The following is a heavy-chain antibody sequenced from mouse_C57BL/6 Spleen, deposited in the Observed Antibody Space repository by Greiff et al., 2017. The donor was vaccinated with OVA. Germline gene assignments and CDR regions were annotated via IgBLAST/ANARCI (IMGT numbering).Heavy chain of an antibody. CDR2: ISDGGSYT. J-gene: IGHJ2*01. V-gene: IGHV5-4*01. CDR3: ASLYYDYDGYFDY. D-gene: IGHD2-4*01. CDR1: GFTFSSYA. Sequence: EVHLVESGGGLVKPGGSLKLSCAASGFTFSSYAMSWVRQTPEKRLEWVATISDGGSYTYYPDNVQGRFTISRDNAKNNLYLQMSHLKSEDTAMYYCASLYYDYDGYFDYWGHAPLSQSPQ.